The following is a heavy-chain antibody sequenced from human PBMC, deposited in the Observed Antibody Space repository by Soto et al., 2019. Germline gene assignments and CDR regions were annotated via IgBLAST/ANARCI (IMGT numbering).Heavy chain of an antibody. CDR1: GYTFTSYY. D-gene: IGHD1-26*01. J-gene: IGHJ5*02. CDR3: ARASGSSYWFDP. V-gene: IGHV1-46*01. Sequence: ASVKVSCKASGYTFTSYYMHWVRQAPAQGLKWMGIINPNGGNTSYAQKFQGRVTMTRDTSTSTAYMELRSLRSDDTAVYYCARASGSSYWFDPWGQGALVTVSA. CDR2: INPNGGNT.